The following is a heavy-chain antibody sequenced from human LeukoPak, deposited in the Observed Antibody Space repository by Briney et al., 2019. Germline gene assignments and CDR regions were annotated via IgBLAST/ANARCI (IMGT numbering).Heavy chain of an antibody. Sequence: QPGRSLRLSCAASGFTFDDYAMHWVRQAPGKGLEWVSGISWNSGSIGYADSVKGRFTISRDNAKNSLYLHMDSLRAEDTAVYYCARGAYSSGWAYFDHWGRGTLVTVSS. CDR1: GFTFDDYA. CDR3: ARGAYSSGWAYFDH. V-gene: IGHV3-9*01. J-gene: IGHJ4*02. CDR2: ISWNSGSI. D-gene: IGHD6-19*01.